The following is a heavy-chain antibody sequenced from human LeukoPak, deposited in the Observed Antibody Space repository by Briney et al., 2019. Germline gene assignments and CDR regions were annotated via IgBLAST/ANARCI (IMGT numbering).Heavy chain of an antibody. CDR3: ARHADIVVVPAAIEFDP. Sequence: HGESLKISCKGSGYSFTSYWIGWVRQMPGKGLEWMGIIYPGDSDTRYSPSFQGQVTISADKSISTAYLQWSSLKASDTAMYYCARHADIVVVPAAIEFDPWGQGTLVTVSS. V-gene: IGHV5-51*01. CDR1: GYSFTSYW. D-gene: IGHD2-2*01. CDR2: IYPGDSDT. J-gene: IGHJ5*02.